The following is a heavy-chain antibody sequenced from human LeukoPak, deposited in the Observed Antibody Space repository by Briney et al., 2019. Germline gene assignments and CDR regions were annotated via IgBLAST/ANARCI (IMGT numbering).Heavy chain of an antibody. J-gene: IGHJ4*02. D-gene: IGHD2-21*02. V-gene: IGHV4-34*01. Sequence: SETLSLTCAVYGGSFSTYYWSWIRHPPGKGLEWIGEINHSGSTNYNPSLKSRVTISVDTSKNQFSLKLSSVTAADTAVYYCARGGFYCGGDCYVDYWGQGTLVTVSS. CDR2: INHSGST. CDR3: ARGGFYCGGDCYVDY. CDR1: GGSFSTYY.